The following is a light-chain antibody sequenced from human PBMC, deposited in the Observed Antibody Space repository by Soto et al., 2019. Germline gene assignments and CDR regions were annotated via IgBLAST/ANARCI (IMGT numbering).Light chain of an antibody. Sequence: IQMTQSPSSLSASVGDRVTITCRASHNIDTYLNWYQQKPGKAPILLIYAASSLQSGVPSRFSGSGSGTDFTLTISSLQPEDFATYYCQQSYSTPLTFGGGTKVEIK. J-gene: IGKJ4*01. CDR1: HNIDTY. CDR3: QQSYSTPLT. V-gene: IGKV1-39*01. CDR2: AAS.